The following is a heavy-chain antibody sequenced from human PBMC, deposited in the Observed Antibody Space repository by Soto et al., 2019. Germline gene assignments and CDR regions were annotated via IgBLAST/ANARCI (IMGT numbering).Heavy chain of an antibody. J-gene: IGHJ4*02. V-gene: IGHV3-33*01. D-gene: IGHD2-2*01. CDR3: ARVCSSTSCYLDY. Sequence: QVQLVESGGGVVQPGRSLRLSCAASGFTFSSYGLHWVRQAPGKGLEWVAVIWYDGSNKYYADSVKGRFTISRDNSKNTLYLQMNGLRAEDKAVYYCARVCSSTSCYLDYWGQGTLVTVSS. CDR2: IWYDGSNK. CDR1: GFTFSSYG.